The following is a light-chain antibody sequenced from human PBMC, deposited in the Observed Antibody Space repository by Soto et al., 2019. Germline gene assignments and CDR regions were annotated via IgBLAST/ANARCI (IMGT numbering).Light chain of an antibody. CDR1: QGIANF. V-gene: IGKV1-9*01. CDR2: GAS. J-gene: IGKJ3*01. CDR3: QHLNSFPIP. Sequence: IQLTQSPSSLSASVGDRVTISCRASQGIANFLAWYQQNPGKAPKLLIYGASTLQSGVPSRFSGSGSGTDFTLTISSLQPEDFATYYCQHLNSFPIPFGPGTKVDIK.